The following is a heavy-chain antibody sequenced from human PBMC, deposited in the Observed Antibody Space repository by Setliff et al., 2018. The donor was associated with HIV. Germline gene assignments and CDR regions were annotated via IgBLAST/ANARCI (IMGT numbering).Heavy chain of an antibody. J-gene: IGHJ5*02. V-gene: IGHV3-7*03. CDR1: GFIFNTYW. CDR3: ARDRTYYYGSGTNWFDP. CDR2: IKEDGSEK. D-gene: IGHD3-10*01. Sequence: PGGSLRLSCAASGFIFNTYWMHWVRQAPGKGLEWVANIKEDGSEKYYMDSVKGRFTISRDDAKNSLYLQMNSLRAEDTAVYYCARDRTYYYGSGTNWFDPWGQGTLVTVSS.